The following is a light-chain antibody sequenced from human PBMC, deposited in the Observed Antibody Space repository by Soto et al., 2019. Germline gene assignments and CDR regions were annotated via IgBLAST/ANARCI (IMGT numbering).Light chain of an antibody. CDR2: EGT. CDR3: CSYAGSSTLI. J-gene: IGLJ2*01. Sequence: QSALTQPASVSGSPGQSITISCTGTSSDVGSYKLVSWYQQHPGKAPKLMIYEGTKRPSGLSNRFSGSKSGITASLTISGLQAEDEADYYCCSYAGSSTLIFDGGTKLTVL. CDR1: SSDVGSYKL. V-gene: IGLV2-23*01.